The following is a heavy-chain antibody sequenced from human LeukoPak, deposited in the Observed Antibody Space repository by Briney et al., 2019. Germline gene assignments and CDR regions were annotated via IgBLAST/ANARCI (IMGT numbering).Heavy chain of an antibody. D-gene: IGHD3-22*01. CDR2: ISWNSGSI. J-gene: IGHJ4*02. CDR1: GFTFDDYA. V-gene: IGHV3-9*01. Sequence: PGGSLRLSCAASGFTFDDYAMHWVRQAPGKGLEWVSGISWNSGSIGYADSVKGRFTISRDNAKNSLYLQMNSLRAEDTALYYCAKDYYDSSGPFDYWGQGTLVTVSS. CDR3: AKDYYDSSGPFDY.